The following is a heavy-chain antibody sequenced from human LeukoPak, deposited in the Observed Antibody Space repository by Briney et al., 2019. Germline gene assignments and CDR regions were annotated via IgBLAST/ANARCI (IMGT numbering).Heavy chain of an antibody. J-gene: IGHJ6*02. CDR1: GGSISSTSYY. CDR3: ARDNWNYGSSMDV. D-gene: IGHD1-7*01. CDR2: IDYSGST. Sequence: SETLSLTCTVSGGSISSTSYYWGWIRQPPGKGLEWIGSIDYSGSTNYNPSLKSRVTISVDTSKNQFSLELSSVTAADTAVYHCARDNWNYGSSMDVWGQGTTVTVSS. V-gene: IGHV4-39*07.